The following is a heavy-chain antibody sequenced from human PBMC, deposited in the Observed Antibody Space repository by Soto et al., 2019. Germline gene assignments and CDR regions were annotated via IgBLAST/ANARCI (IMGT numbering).Heavy chain of an antibody. CDR3: AKTGGGWYDAFDI. D-gene: IGHD6-19*01. CDR1: GFTFSSYA. CDR2: ISGSGGST. V-gene: IGHV3-23*01. J-gene: IGHJ3*02. Sequence: GGSLRLSCAASGFTFSSYAMSWVRQAPGKGLEWVSAISGSGGSTYYADSVKGRFTISRDNSKNTLYLQMNSLRAKDTAVYYCAKTGGGWYDAFDIWGQGTMVTVSS.